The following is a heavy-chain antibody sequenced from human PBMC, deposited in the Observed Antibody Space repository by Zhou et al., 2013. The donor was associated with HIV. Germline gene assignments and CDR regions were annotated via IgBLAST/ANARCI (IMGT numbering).Heavy chain of an antibody. Sequence: VQLVQSGSEVKTPGASVKVSCTTSGYPFTNYYTHWVRQAPGQALEWIGWINPQTGGTNYAQKFHDRVTVTTDTSANTAYMELSGLTSDDTAVYFCVRDAGPVDFDYWGQGTLVTVS. CDR1: GYPFTNYY. CDR3: VRDAGPVDFDY. V-gene: IGHV1-2*02. CDR2: INPQTGGT. D-gene: IGHD2-2*01. J-gene: IGHJ4*02.